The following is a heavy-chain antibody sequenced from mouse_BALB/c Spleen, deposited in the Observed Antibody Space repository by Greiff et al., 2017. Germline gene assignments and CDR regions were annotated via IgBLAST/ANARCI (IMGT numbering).Heavy chain of an antibody. Sequence: QVQLKQPGAELVKPGASVKMSCKASGYTFTSYNMHWVKQTPGQGLEWIGAIYPGNGDTSYNQKFKGKATLTADKSSSTAYMQLSSLTSEDSAVYYCARGDGNYDYAMDYWGQGTSVTVSS. CDR1: GYTFTSYN. J-gene: IGHJ4*01. CDR2: IYPGNGDT. D-gene: IGHD2-1*01. CDR3: ARGDGNYDYAMDY. V-gene: IGHV1-12*01.